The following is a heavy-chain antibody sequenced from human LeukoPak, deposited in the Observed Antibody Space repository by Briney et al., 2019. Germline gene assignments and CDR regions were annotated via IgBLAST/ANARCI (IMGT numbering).Heavy chain of an antibody. J-gene: IGHJ3*02. CDR1: GFTFSSYA. Sequence: GGSLRLPCAASGFTFSSYAMSWVRQAPGKGLGWVSAISGSGGSTYYADSVKGRFTISRDNSKNTLYLQMNSLRAEDTAVYYCAKRAGFSSGWYEGDAFDIWGQGTMVTVSS. CDR2: ISGSGGST. D-gene: IGHD6-19*01. CDR3: AKRAGFSSGWYEGDAFDI. V-gene: IGHV3-23*01.